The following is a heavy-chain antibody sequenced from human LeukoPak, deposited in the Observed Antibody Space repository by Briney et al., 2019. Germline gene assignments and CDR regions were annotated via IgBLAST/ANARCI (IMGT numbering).Heavy chain of an antibody. D-gene: IGHD2-21*01. CDR2: ISAYNGNT. CDR1: GYTFTSYG. CDR3: AREIAYCGGDCYFNSYYYYYHMDV. V-gene: IGHV1-18*01. Sequence: TSVKVSCKASGYTFTSYGISWVRQAPGQGLEWMGWISAYNGNTNYAQKLQGRVTMTTDTSTSTAYMELRSLRSDDTAVYYCAREIAYCGGDCYFNSYYYYYHMDVWGKGTTVTVSS. J-gene: IGHJ6*03.